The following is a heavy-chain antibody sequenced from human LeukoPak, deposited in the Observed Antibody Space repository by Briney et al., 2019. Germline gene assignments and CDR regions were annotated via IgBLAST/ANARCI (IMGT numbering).Heavy chain of an antibody. J-gene: IGHJ4*02. CDR1: GGTFSSYA. V-gene: IGHV1-69*05. CDR2: IIPIFGTA. CDR3: ASSSMGSSYRYYFDY. Sequence: VASVKVSCKASGGTFSSYAISWVRQAPGQGLEWMGGIIPIFGTANYAQKFQGRVTITTDESTSTAYMELSSLRSEDTAVYYCASSSMGSSYRYYFDYWGQGTLVTVSS. D-gene: IGHD6-6*01.